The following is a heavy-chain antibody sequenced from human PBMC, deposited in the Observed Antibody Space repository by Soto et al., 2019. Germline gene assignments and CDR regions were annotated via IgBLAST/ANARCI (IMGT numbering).Heavy chain of an antibody. CDR1: GGTFSSYA. V-gene: IGHV1-69*06. D-gene: IGHD2-2*02. CDR3: ARDCSSTSCYNYYYYGTDV. J-gene: IGHJ6*02. Sequence: QVQLVQSGAEVKKPGSSVKVSCKASGGTFSSYAISWVRQAPGQGLEWMGGIIPIFGTANYAQKFQGRVTITADKSTSTAYMELSSLRSEDTAVYYCARDCSSTSCYNYYYYGTDVWGQGTTVTVSS. CDR2: IIPIFGTA.